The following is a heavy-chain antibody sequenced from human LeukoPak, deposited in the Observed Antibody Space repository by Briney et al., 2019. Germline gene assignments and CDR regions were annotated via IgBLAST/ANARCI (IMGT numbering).Heavy chain of an antibody. J-gene: IGHJ4*02. CDR2: INSDGSST. Sequence: GGSLRLSCAASGFTFSSYWMHWVRQAPGKGLVWVSRINSDGSSTSYADSVKGRFTISRDNAKNTLYLQMNSLRAEDTAVYYCAGGEYFGSGNWFDYWGQGTLVTVSS. CDR1: GFTFSSYW. D-gene: IGHD3-10*01. V-gene: IGHV3-74*01. CDR3: AGGEYFGSGNWFDY.